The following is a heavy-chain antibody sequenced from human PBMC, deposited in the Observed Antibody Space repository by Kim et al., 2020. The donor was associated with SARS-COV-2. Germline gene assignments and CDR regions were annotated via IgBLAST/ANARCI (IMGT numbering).Heavy chain of an antibody. CDR2: INAGNGNT. CDR1: GYTFTSYA. Sequence: ASVKVSCKASGYTFTSYAMHWVRQAPGQRLEWMGWINAGNGNTKYSQKFQGRVTITRDTSASTAYMELSSLRSEDTAVYYCARSVENYDYVWGSYLHGSYYYGMDVWGQGTTVTVSS. D-gene: IGHD3-16*02. J-gene: IGHJ6*02. V-gene: IGHV1-3*01. CDR3: ARSVENYDYVWGSYLHGSYYYGMDV.